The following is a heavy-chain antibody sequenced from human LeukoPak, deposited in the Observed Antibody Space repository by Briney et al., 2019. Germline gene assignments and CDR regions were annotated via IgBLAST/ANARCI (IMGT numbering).Heavy chain of an antibody. J-gene: IGHJ3*02. CDR2: IYYSGST. Sequence: SETLSLTCTVSGGSISSYYWGWIRQPPGKGLEWIGYIYYSGSTNYNPSLKSRVTISVDTSKNQFSPKLSSVTAADTAVYYCARRDTSSWYKDDAFDIWGQGTMVTVSS. V-gene: IGHV4-59*08. D-gene: IGHD6-13*01. CDR3: ARRDTSSWYKDDAFDI. CDR1: GGSISSYY.